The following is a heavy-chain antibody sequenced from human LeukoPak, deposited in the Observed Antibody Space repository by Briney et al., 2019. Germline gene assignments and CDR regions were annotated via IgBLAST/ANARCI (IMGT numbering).Heavy chain of an antibody. CDR1: GGSFSGYY. V-gene: IGHV4-59*01. CDR3: ARGHSSSWYAVDY. CDR2: IYYSGST. Sequence: PSETLSLTCAVYGGSFSGYYWSWIRQPPGKGLEWIGYIYYSGSTNYNPSLKSRVTISVDTSKNQFSLKLSSVTAADTAVYYCARGHSSSWYAVDYWGQGTLVTVSS. D-gene: IGHD6-13*01. J-gene: IGHJ4*02.